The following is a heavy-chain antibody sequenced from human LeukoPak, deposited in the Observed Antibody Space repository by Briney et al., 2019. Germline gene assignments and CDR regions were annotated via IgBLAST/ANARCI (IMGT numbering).Heavy chain of an antibody. D-gene: IGHD2-2*02. CDR2: ISSSGSTI. J-gene: IGHJ5*02. CDR3: ARDRGGYCSSTSCYRDWFDP. Sequence: GGSLRLSCAASGFTFSDYYMSWIRQAPGKGLKWVSYISSSGSTIYYADSVKGRFTISRDNAKNSLYLQMNSLRAEDTAVYYCARDRGGYCSSTSCYRDWFDPWGQGTLVTVSS. CDR1: GFTFSDYY. V-gene: IGHV3-11*01.